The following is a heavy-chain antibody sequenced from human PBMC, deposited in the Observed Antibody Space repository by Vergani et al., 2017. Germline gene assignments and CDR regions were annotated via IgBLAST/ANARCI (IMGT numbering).Heavy chain of an antibody. J-gene: IGHJ4*02. Sequence: QVKLQESGPGLVKPSETLSLTCTVSGASVNSYYWSWIRQPPGKGLEWMGYVSFRGDTLYDPSVKGRMTISLNTSSNQFSLYLTSVTAADTAVYYCARLPGSWLYSFDYWGQGTLVTVSS. CDR3: ARLPGSWLYSFDY. CDR2: VSFRGDT. V-gene: IGHV4-59*02. D-gene: IGHD6-13*01. CDR1: GASVNSYY.